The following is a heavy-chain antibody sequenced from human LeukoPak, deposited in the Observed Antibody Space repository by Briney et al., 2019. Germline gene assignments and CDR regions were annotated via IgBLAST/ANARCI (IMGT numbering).Heavy chain of an antibody. CDR2: IYYSGST. CDR1: GGSITNYY. Sequence: SETLSLTCTVSGGSITNYYWSWIRQPPGKGLEWIGYIYYSGSTNYNPSLKSRVTLSVDTSRNQFSLKLSSVTAADTAVYYCAREGLNMVRGVIPKEAWGWFDPWGQGTLVTVSS. V-gene: IGHV4-59*12. D-gene: IGHD3-10*01. J-gene: IGHJ5*02. CDR3: AREGLNMVRGVIPKEAWGWFDP.